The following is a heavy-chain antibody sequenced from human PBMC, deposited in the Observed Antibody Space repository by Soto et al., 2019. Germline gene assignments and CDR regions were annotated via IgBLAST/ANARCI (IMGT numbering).Heavy chain of an antibody. J-gene: IGHJ4*02. CDR3: ARAPYYYDSSGYYYSPDY. CDR2: INPIFGTA. Sequence: QVQLVQSGAEVKKPGSSVKVSCKASGGTFSSYAISWVRQAPGQGLEWMGGINPIFGTANYAQKFQGRVTITADESTSTAYMELSSLRSEDTAVYYCARAPYYYDSSGYYYSPDYWGQGTLVTVSS. CDR1: GGTFSSYA. D-gene: IGHD3-22*01. V-gene: IGHV1-69*01.